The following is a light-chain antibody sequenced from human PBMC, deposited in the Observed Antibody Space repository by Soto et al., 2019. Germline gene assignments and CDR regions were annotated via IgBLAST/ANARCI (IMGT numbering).Light chain of an antibody. J-gene: IGKJ5*01. V-gene: IGKV1-39*01. CDR2: AAS. CDR1: QSISSY. Sequence: DLQMTQSPSSLSASVGDRVTITCRASQSISSYLTWYQQKPGKAPKFLIYAASSLQSGVPSKFSGSGAGTEFTLTISSLQPQYFETYYCQQSYSTHITVDRGTLPEFK. CDR3: QQSYSTHIT.